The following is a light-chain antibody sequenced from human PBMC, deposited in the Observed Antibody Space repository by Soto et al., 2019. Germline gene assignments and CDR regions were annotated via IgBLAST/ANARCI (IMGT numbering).Light chain of an antibody. CDR1: QSIRSW. CDR2: TAS. J-gene: IGKJ2*01. CDR3: QQYNSYSYT. Sequence: DIQMTQSPSILSASVGDRVLITCRASQSIRSWLAWYQQKPGKAPKLLIYTASTLQSGVPSRFSGSGSGTEFTLTISSLQPDDFATYYCQQYNSYSYTFGQGTKLEIK. V-gene: IGKV1-5*03.